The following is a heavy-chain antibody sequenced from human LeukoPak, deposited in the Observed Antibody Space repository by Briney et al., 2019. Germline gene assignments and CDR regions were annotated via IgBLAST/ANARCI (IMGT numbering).Heavy chain of an antibody. CDR2: IYYSGST. J-gene: IGHJ4*02. CDR1: GGSISSYY. Sequence: SETLSLTCTVSGGSISSYYWSWIRQPPGKGLEWIGYIYYSGSTNYNPSLKSRVTISVDTSKNQFSLKLSSVTAADTAVYYCARLYYYDSSGYYYGGGHLDYWGQGTLVTVSS. CDR3: ARLYYYDSSGYYYGGGHLDY. V-gene: IGHV4-59*08. D-gene: IGHD3-22*01.